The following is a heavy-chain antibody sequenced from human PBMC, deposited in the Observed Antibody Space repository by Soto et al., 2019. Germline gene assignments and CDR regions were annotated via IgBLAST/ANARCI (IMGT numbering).Heavy chain of an antibody. D-gene: IGHD4-17*01. CDR3: ARYMTTVTTFYYFDY. Sequence: QVQLVQSGAEVKKPGASVKVSCKASGYTFTSYGISWVRQAPGQGLEWMGWISAYNGNTNYAQKLQGRVTMTTDTSTSTAYMELSSLRSDDTAVYYCARYMTTVTTFYYFDYWGQGTLVTVSS. J-gene: IGHJ4*02. CDR2: ISAYNGNT. CDR1: GYTFTSYG. V-gene: IGHV1-18*01.